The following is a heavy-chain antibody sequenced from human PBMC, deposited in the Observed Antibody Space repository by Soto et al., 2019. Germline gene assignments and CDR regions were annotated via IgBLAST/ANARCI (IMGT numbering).Heavy chain of an antibody. D-gene: IGHD2-2*01. CDR1: GGSISSGGYY. Sequence: QVQLQESGPGLVKPSQTLSLTCTVSGGSISSGGYYWSWTRQHPGKGLGWIGYIYYSGSTYYNPSLKSRVTISVDTSKNQFSLKLSSVTAADTAVYYCARSSTSANYFDYWGQGTLVTVSS. J-gene: IGHJ4*02. CDR3: ARSSTSANYFDY. V-gene: IGHV4-31*03. CDR2: IYYSGST.